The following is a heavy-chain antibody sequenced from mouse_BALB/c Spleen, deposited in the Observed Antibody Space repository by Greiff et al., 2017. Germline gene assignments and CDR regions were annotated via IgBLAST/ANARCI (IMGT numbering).Heavy chain of an antibody. Sequence: EVMLVESGGGLVQPKGSLKLSCAASGFTFNTYAMNWVRQAPGKGLEWVARIRSKSNNYATYYADSVKDRFTISRDDSQSMLYLQMNNLKTEDTAMYYCVRNFRLGYAMDYWGQGTSVTVSS. D-gene: IGHD2-2*01. V-gene: IGHV10-1*02. CDR1: GFTFNTYA. J-gene: IGHJ4*01. CDR2: IRSKSNNYAT. CDR3: VRNFRLGYAMDY.